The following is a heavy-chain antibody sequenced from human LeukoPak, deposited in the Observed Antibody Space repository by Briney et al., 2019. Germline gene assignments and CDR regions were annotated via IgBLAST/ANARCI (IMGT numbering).Heavy chain of an antibody. CDR2: ISPGDSDT. D-gene: IGHD4-23*01. Sequence: GESLKISCKTSGYTFTCYWTGWVRQMPGKGLEWMGIISPGDSDTRYSPSFQGQVTMSADKSINTAYLQWGSLKASDPAMYYCARGRGATVITNFDYWGQGTLVTVSS. V-gene: IGHV5-51*01. CDR3: ARGRGATVITNFDY. CDR1: GYTFTCYW. J-gene: IGHJ4*02.